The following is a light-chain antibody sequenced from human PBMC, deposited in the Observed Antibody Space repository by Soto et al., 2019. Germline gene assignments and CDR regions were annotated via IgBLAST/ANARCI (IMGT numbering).Light chain of an antibody. Sequence: QSALTQPPSASGSPGQSVTISCTGTSSDVGAYNYVSWYQQHPGKAPKLMIYEVSKRPSGVPDRFSGSKSGNTASLTVSGLXAEDDADYYCSSYAGSNNNFVFGTGTKVTVL. J-gene: IGLJ1*01. CDR2: EVS. CDR1: SSDVGAYNY. V-gene: IGLV2-8*01. CDR3: SSYAGSNNNFV.